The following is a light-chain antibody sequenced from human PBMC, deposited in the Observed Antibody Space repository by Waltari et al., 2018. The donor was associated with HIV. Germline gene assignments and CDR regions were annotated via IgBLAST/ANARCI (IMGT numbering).Light chain of an antibody. CDR1: SSNIGNNY. CDR3: GTWDSSLSAVV. CDR2: DNN. Sequence: QSVLTQPPSVSAAPRPKVTISCSGSSSNIGNNYVSWYQQLPGTAPKLLIYDNNKRPSGIPDRFSGSKSGTSATLGITGLQTGDEADYYCGTWDSSLSAVVFGGGTKLTVL. J-gene: IGLJ2*01. V-gene: IGLV1-51*01.